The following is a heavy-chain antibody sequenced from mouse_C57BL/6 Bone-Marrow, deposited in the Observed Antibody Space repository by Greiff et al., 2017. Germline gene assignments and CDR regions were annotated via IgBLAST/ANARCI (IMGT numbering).Heavy chain of an antibody. CDR3: ARCPDGYDVPYAMDY. CDR2: IRNKANGYTT. V-gene: IGHV7-3*01. J-gene: IGHJ4*01. Sequence: EVKVVESGGGLVQPGGSLSLSCAASGFTFTDYYMSWVRQPPGKALEWLGFIRNKANGYTTEYSASVKGRFTISRDNSQSILYLQMNALRAEDSATYYGARCPDGYDVPYAMDYWGQGTSVTVSS. D-gene: IGHD2-2*01. CDR1: GFTFTDYY.